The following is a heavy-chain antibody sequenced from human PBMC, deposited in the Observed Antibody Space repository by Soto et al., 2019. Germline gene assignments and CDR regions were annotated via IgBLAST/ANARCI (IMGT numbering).Heavy chain of an antibody. D-gene: IGHD1-1*01. Sequence: GSLRLSCAASGFTFSSYWMNWVRQAPGKGLEWVANINQDGNEDNLLDSVKGRFTISRDNAKNTLFLQMNSLRVDDTAVYYCARTGDGHHDFLDYWGQGALVTVSS. J-gene: IGHJ4*02. CDR3: ARTGDGHHDFLDY. CDR2: INQDGNED. V-gene: IGHV3-7*01. CDR1: GFTFSSYW.